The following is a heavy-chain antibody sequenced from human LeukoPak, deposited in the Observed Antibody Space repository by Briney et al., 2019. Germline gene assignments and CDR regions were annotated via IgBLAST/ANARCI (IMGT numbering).Heavy chain of an antibody. Sequence: SETLSLTCAVSGGAISNDGYFWSWIRQRPGKGLEWIGYIHYSGRTFYNPSLNSRVTISVGAAQNLVSLKLDSVTAADTGVYYCARDAIEFSGWFDPWGPGTPVTVSS. CDR3: ARDAIEFSGWFDP. CDR2: IHYSGRT. J-gene: IGHJ5*02. CDR1: GGAISNDGYF. V-gene: IGHV4-31*11. D-gene: IGHD3-10*01.